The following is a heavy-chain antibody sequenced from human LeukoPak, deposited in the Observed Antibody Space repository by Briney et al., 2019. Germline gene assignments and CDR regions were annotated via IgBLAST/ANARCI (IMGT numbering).Heavy chain of an antibody. J-gene: IGHJ5*02. CDR1: GGSLSSYY. CDR2: IYYSGST. Sequence: SETLSLTCTVSGGSLSSYYWSWIRQPPGKGLEWIGHIYYSGSTKYNPSPQSRVTISVDASKNQFSLKLSSGTAADPALYCCTRDLTRRNWFDPWGQGTLVTVSS. V-gene: IGHV4-59*01. CDR3: TRDLTRRNWFDP.